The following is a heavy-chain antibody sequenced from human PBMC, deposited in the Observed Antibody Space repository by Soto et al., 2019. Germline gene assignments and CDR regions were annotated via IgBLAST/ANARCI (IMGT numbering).Heavy chain of an antibody. D-gene: IGHD6-19*01. V-gene: IGHV3-53*01. Sequence: EVQLVESGGGLIQPGGSLRLSCAASGFTVSSHYMSWVRQAPGKGLEWVSVIYSGGSTYYADSVKGRFTISRDNSKNTLYLQMNSLRAEDTAVYYCASGGHVAVAGTLAFDYWGQGTLVTVSS. J-gene: IGHJ4*02. CDR1: GFTVSSHY. CDR3: ASGGHVAVAGTLAFDY. CDR2: IYSGGST.